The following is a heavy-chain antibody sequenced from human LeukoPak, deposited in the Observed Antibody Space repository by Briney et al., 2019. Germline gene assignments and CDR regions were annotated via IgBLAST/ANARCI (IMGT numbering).Heavy chain of an antibody. CDR2: ISYDGSNK. J-gene: IGHJ4*02. CDR1: GFTFSSYA. CDR3: AREGYYYGSGSYYNANAPYYFDY. D-gene: IGHD3-10*01. V-gene: IGHV3-30*04. Sequence: GRSLRLSCAASGFTFSSYAMHWVRQAPGKGLEWAAVISYDGSNKYYADSVKGRFTISRDNSKNTLYLQMNSLRAEDTAVYYCAREGYYYGSGSYYNANAPYYFDYWGQGTLVTVSS.